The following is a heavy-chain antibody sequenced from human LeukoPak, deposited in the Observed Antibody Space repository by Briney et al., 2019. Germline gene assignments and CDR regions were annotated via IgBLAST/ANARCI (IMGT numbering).Heavy chain of an antibody. D-gene: IGHD5-12*01. Sequence: GGSLRLSCAASGFTFSDYYMSWIRQAPGKGLEWVSYISSSGSTIYYADSVKGRFTISRDNAKNSLYLQMNSLRAEDTAAYYCARVLVATIGGDYFDYWGQGTLVTVSS. CDR3: ARVLVATIGGDYFDY. V-gene: IGHV3-11*01. J-gene: IGHJ4*02. CDR2: ISSSGSTI. CDR1: GFTFSDYY.